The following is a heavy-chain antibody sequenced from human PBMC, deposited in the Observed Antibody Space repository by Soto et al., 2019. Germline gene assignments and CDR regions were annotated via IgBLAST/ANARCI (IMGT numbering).Heavy chain of an antibody. Sequence: QVQLVQSGAEVKKPGASVKVSCKASGYIFRSYGINWVRQAPGQGLEWMGWISGYNGNTKNAQQLQGRVTMTTDTSTSTAYMELRSLRSDDTAVYYCARDDGTTSGPGYWGQGTLVTVSS. V-gene: IGHV1-18*01. CDR3: ARDDGTTSGPGY. D-gene: IGHD6-19*01. CDR2: ISGYNGNT. J-gene: IGHJ4*02. CDR1: GYIFRSYG.